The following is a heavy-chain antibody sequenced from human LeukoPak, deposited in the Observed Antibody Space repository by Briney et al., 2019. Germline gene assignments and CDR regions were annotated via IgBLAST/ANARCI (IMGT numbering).Heavy chain of an antibody. J-gene: IGHJ4*02. D-gene: IGHD3-10*01. CDR1: GYSISSGYY. Sequence: PSETLSLTCTVSGYSISSGYYWGWIRQPPGKGLEWIGSIYHSGSTYYNPSLESRVTISVDTSKNQFSLKLTSVTAADTALYYCATDRGADYYDSWGQGILVTVSS. CDR2: IYHSGST. V-gene: IGHV4-38-2*02. CDR3: ATDRGADYYDS.